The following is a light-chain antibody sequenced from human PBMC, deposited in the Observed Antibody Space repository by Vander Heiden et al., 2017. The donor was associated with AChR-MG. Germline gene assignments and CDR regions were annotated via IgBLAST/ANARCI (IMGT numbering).Light chain of an antibody. V-gene: IGKV3-20*01. Sequence: EIVLTQSPGTLSLSPGERATLSCRASQNINSNYLAWYQHKPGQAPRLLIFATSSRATGIPDRFSGSGSGTDFHLTISRLEPGDGAVYYCQQYGSALYTFGQGTKLEIK. CDR1: QNINSNY. CDR2: ATS. J-gene: IGKJ2*01. CDR3: QQYGSALYT.